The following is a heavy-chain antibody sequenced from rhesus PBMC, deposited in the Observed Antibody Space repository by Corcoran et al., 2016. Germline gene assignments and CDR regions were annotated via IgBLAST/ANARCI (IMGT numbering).Heavy chain of an antibody. CDR3: AKDTWGSVDY. D-gene: IGHD2-2*01. V-gene: IGHV4-169*01. J-gene: IGHJ4*01. CDR2: IHGSISSS. Sequence: QVQLQESGPGLVKPWETLSVTCVVSGGSMYNSYWSWIRQAPGKGLEWIGYIHGSISSSIYHPSLKSRVTLSVDTSKNQFSLKLSSVTAADTAVYYCAKDTWGSVDYWGQGVLVTVSS. CDR1: GGSMYNSY.